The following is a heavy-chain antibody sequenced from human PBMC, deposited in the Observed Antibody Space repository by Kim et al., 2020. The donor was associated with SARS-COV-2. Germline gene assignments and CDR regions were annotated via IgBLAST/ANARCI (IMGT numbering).Heavy chain of an antibody. CDR3: ARGPNYDFWSGWSWFDP. V-gene: IGHV7-4-1*02. D-gene: IGHD3-3*01. CDR2: INTNTGNP. CDR1: GYTFTSYA. J-gene: IGHJ5*02. Sequence: ASVKVSCKASGYTFTSYAMNWVRQAPGQGLEWMGWINTNTGNPTYAQGFTGRFVFSLDTSVSTAYLQISSLKAEDTAVYYCARGPNYDFWSGWSWFDPWGQGTLVTVSS.